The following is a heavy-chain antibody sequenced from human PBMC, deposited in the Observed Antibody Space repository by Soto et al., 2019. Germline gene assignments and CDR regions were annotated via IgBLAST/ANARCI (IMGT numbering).Heavy chain of an antibody. D-gene: IGHD4-17*01. CDR2: IHHDGSN. CDR3: ARETTVTKYLGSGYYYGMDV. Sequence: SATLSLTCAVSGGSFSDYFCSWIRQPPGKGLEWIGEIHHDGSNNYNPSLMSRVTISMDTSKNQFSLKLSSVTAADTAVYYCARETTVTKYLGSGYYYGMDVWGQGTTVTVSS. J-gene: IGHJ6*02. V-gene: IGHV4-34*01. CDR1: GGSFSDYF.